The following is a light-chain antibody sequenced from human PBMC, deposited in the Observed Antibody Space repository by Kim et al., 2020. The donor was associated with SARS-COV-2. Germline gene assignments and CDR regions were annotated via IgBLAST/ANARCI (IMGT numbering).Light chain of an antibody. CDR3: SSYSSGGSHYV. CDR1: SSDVGAYDY. V-gene: IGLV2-14*03. J-gene: IGLJ1*01. CDR2: DVI. Sequence: QSALTQPASVSGSPGQSITISCTGTSSDVGAYDYVSWYQQHLGQAPKLIIYDVIHRPSGVSARFSASKSGNTASLTISGLQAGDEADYYCSSYSSGGSHYVFGSGTKVTVL.